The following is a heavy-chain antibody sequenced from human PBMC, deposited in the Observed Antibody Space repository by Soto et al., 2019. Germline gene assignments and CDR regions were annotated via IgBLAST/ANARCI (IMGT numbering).Heavy chain of an antibody. CDR1: GFTFSSYS. V-gene: IGHV3-21*01. CDR2: ISSSSSYI. D-gene: IGHD6-13*01. Sequence: GGSLRLSCAASGFTFSSYSMNWVRQAPGKGLEWVSSISSSSSYIYYADSVKGRFTISRDNAKNSLYLQMNSLRAEDTAVYYCASDVIEAAGADGMDVWGQGTTVTVSS. CDR3: ASDVIEAAGADGMDV. J-gene: IGHJ6*02.